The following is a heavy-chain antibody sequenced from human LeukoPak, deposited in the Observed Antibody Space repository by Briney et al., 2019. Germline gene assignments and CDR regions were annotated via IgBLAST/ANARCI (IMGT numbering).Heavy chain of an antibody. CDR1: GGSFSGYY. D-gene: IGHD3-9*01. J-gene: IGHJ4*02. V-gene: IGHV4-34*01. CDR3: ARWAGYYDILTGYRI. CDR2: INHSGST. Sequence: PSETLSLTCAVYGGSFSGYYWSWIRQPPGKGLEWIGEINHSGSTNYNPSLKSRVIISVDTSKNQFSLKLSSVTAADTAVYYCARWAGYYDILTGYRIWGQGTLVTVSS.